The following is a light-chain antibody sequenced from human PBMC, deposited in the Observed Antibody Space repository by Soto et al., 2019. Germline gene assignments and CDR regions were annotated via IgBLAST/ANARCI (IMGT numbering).Light chain of an antibody. V-gene: IGLV2-11*01. CDR3: CSYAGSYTYV. CDR2: DVS. J-gene: IGLJ1*01. CDR1: SSDVGGYNY. Sequence: QSALTQPRSVSGSPGQSVTNSCTGTSSDVGGYNYVSWYQQHPGKAPKLMIYDVSKRPSGVPDRFSGSKSGNTASLTISGLQVEDEADYYCCSYAGSYTYVFGTGTKLTVL.